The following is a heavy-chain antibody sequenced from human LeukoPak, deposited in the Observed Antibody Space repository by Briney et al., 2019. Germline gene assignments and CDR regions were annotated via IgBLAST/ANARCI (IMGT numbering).Heavy chain of an antibody. J-gene: IGHJ4*02. CDR1: VGTFSSYA. CDR2: IIPILGIA. CDR3: ARVSGHPSPDYFDY. D-gene: IGHD2-15*01. Sequence: ASVKDSCKASVGTFSSYAISWVRQAPGQGLEWMGRIIPILGIANYAQKFEGRVTITADKSTSTAYMELSSLRSEDTAVYYCARVSGHPSPDYFDYWGQGTLVTVSS. V-gene: IGHV1-69*04.